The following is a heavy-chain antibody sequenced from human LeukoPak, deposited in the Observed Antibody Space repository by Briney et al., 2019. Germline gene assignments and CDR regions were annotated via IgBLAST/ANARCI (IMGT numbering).Heavy chain of an antibody. Sequence: SETLSLTCAVYGGSFSGYYWSWIRQPPGKGLEWIGEINHSGSTNYNPSLKSRVTISVDTSKNQFSLKLSSVTAADTAVYYCARLGPFDYYYMDVWGKGTTVTASS. CDR3: ARLGPFDYYYMDV. V-gene: IGHV4-34*01. CDR1: GGSFSGYY. J-gene: IGHJ6*03. CDR2: INHSGST. D-gene: IGHD3-10*01.